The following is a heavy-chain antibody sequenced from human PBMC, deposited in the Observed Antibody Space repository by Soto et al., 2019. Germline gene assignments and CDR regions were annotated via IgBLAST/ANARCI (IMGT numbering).Heavy chain of an antibody. CDR3: ARRGYSGYDNYYYGMDV. CDR2: IYYSGST. J-gene: IGHJ6*02. V-gene: IGHV4-31*03. D-gene: IGHD5-12*01. Sequence: QVQLQESGPGLVKPSQTLSLTCTVSGGSISSGGYYWSWIRQHPGKGLEWIGYIYYSGSTYYNPSLKSRVTISVDTSKNQFSLKLSSVTAADTAVYYCARRGYSGYDNYYYGMDVWGQGTTVTVSS. CDR1: GGSISSGGYY.